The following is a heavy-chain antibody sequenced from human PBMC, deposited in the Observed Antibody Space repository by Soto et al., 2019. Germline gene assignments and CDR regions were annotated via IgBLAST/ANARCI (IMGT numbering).Heavy chain of an antibody. CDR3: ARDLQMATIRGGDY. D-gene: IGHD5-12*01. V-gene: IGHV3-21*01. J-gene: IGHJ4*02. Sequence: EVHLVESGGGLVKPGGSLRLSCAGSGFTFSSHSMNWVRQAPGKGLEWVSSISSSSSYIDYADSVKGRFTISRDNAKNSLYLEMNSLRDEDTAVYYCARDLQMATIRGGDYWGQGTLVTVSS. CDR2: ISSSSSYI. CDR1: GFTFSSHS.